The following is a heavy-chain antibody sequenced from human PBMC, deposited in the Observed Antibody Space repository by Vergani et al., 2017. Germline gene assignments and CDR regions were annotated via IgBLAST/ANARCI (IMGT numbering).Heavy chain of an antibody. J-gene: IGHJ4*02. D-gene: IGHD3-10*01. CDR3: AKGGPNLGSRGLYFCFHY. Sequence: QVQLVESGGGVVQPGRSLRLSCTVSGITFSDYAFHWVRQAPGKGLEWVAVISYDGSNKYYADSVRGRFTISSDDSKKTLYLQRNSLTTEDTAMYYCAKGGPNLGSRGLYFCFHYWGQGTRVTVSS. V-gene: IGHV3-30-3*01. CDR2: ISYDGSNK. CDR1: GITFSDYA.